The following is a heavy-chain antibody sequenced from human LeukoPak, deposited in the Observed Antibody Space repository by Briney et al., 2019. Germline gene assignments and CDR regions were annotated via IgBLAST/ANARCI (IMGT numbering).Heavy chain of an antibody. J-gene: IGHJ4*02. CDR2: INHSGST. V-gene: IGHV4-34*01. CDR1: GGSFSGYY. CDR3: ARGGGDYYDSSGYYYVNFDY. D-gene: IGHD3-22*01. Sequence: PSETLSLTCAVYGGSFSGYYWSWIRQPPGKGLEWIGEINHSGSTNYNPSLKSRGTISVDTSKNQFSLKLSSVTAADTAVYYCARGGGDYYDSSGYYYVNFDYWGQGTLVTVSS.